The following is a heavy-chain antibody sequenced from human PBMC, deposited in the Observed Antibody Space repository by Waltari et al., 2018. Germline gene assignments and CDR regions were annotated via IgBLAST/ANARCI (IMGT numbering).Heavy chain of an antibody. J-gene: IGHJ6*03. Sequence: QVQLVQSGAEVTKPGASVKVSCEASGYTFTGPYLHWVRQAPGQGLEWMGRIKPNSGVTDYAQKFQDRVTMTRDTSSSTAYMELSGLRSDDTAVYYCAREATHSYYYFLDVWGKGTTVTVSS. CDR3: AREATHSYYYFLDV. V-gene: IGHV1-2*06. CDR2: IKPNSGVT. CDR1: GYTFTGPY.